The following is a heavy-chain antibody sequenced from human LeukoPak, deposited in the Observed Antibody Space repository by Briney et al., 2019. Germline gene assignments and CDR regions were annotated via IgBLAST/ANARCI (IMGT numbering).Heavy chain of an antibody. CDR1: GFTFRSYN. D-gene: IGHD5-12*01. J-gene: IGHJ4*02. CDR3: AKAPVSDIDMKSHFDF. CDR2: ITGGSTTI. Sequence: PGGSLRLSCAASGFTFRSYNMNWVRQAPGKGLEWVSYITGGSTTIYYADSVKGRFAISRDNAKNSLYLEMNSLREGDTALYYCAKAPVSDIDMKSHFDFWGQGTLVTVSS. V-gene: IGHV3-48*02.